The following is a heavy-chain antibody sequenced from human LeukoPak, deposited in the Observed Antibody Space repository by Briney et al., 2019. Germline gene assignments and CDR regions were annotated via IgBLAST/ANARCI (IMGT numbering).Heavy chain of an antibody. D-gene: IGHD5-24*01. V-gene: IGHV3-48*04. CDR1: GFTFSAYA. CDR3: VRDGVEMATIAQGLDY. J-gene: IGHJ4*02. Sequence: PGGSLRLSCAASGFTFSAYAMNWVRQAPGKGLEWVSYISTGSGTTYYAESVKGRFTISRDNAKNSLYLQMNSLRAEDAAVYYCVRDGVEMATIAQGLDYWGQGTLVTVSS. CDR2: ISTGSGTT.